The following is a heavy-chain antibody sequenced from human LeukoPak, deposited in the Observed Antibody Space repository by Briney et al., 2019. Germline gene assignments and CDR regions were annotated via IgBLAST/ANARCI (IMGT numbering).Heavy chain of an antibody. J-gene: IGHJ5*02. D-gene: IGHD4-17*01. CDR3: AGGALRSNWFDP. CDR2: IIPIFGTA. CDR1: GGTFSSYA. Sequence: GSSVKVSCEASGGTFSSYAISWERQAPGQGLEWMGGIIPIFGTANYAQKFQGRVTITADESTSTAYMELSSLRSEDTAVYYCAGGALRSNWFDPWGQGTLATVSS. V-gene: IGHV1-69*01.